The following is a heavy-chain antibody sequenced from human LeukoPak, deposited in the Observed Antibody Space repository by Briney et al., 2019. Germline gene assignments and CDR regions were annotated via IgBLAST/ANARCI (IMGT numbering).Heavy chain of an antibody. J-gene: IGHJ4*02. D-gene: IGHD6-13*01. CDR2: ISSSSTI. Sequence: GGSLRLSCAASGFTFSSYSMNWVRQAPGKGLEWVSYISSSSTIYYADSVKGRFTISRDNAKNSLYLQMNSLRAEDTAVYYCARDSAAAGTGFDYWGQGTLVTVSS. CDR1: GFTFSSYS. V-gene: IGHV3-48*04. CDR3: ARDSAAAGTGFDY.